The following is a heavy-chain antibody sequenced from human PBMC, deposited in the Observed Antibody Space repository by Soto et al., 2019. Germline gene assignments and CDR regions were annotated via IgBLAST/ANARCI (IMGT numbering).Heavy chain of an antibody. CDR3: ALAVAVSYYFDY. J-gene: IGHJ4*02. D-gene: IGHD6-19*01. V-gene: IGHV1-69*13. CDR2: IIPIFGTA. CDR1: GGTFSSYA. Sequence: SVKVSCKASGGTFSSYAISWVRQAPGQGLEWMGGIIPIFGTANYAQKFQGRVTITADESTSTAYMELSSLRSEDTAVYYCALAVAVSYYFDYWGQGTLVTVSS.